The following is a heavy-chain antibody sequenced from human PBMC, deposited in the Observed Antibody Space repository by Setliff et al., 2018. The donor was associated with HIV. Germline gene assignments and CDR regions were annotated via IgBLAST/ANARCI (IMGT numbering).Heavy chain of an antibody. D-gene: IGHD3-10*01. V-gene: IGHV3-23*01. CDR2: IGGSGGST. Sequence: GGSLRLSCAASGFTFDRYWMHWVRQAPGKGQEWFSGIGGSGGSTYYADSVKGRFTMSRDYSNNTLYLQMNSLRAEDTAVYYCARDRVRGVFDPWGQGTLVTVSS. J-gene: IGHJ5*02. CDR1: GFTFDRYW. CDR3: ARDRVRGVFDP.